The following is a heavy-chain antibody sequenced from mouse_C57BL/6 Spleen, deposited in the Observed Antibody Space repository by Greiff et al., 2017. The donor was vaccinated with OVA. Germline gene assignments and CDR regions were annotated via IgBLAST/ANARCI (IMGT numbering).Heavy chain of an antibody. V-gene: IGHV1-53*01. CDR2: INPSNGGT. D-gene: IGHD2-3*01. Sequence: VQLQQPGTELVKPGASVKLSCKASGYTFTSYWMHWVKQRPGQGLEWIGNINPSNGGTTYNEKFKSKATLTVDKSSSTAYMQRSSLTSEDSAVDYCARSRSPGWYYAMDYWGQGTSVTVSS. CDR3: ARSRSPGWYYAMDY. J-gene: IGHJ4*01. CDR1: GYTFTSYW.